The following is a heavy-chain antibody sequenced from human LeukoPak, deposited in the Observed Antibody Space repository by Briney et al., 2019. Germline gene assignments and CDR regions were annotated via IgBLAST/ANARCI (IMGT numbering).Heavy chain of an antibody. CDR1: GYTFTSYY. CDR3: ARDSLSGWYIYYYYYGMDV. J-gene: IGHJ6*02. D-gene: IGHD6-19*01. Sequence: ASVKVSCKASGYTFTSYYMHWVRQAPGQGLEWMGIINPSGGRTSYAQKFQGRVTMTRDTSTSTVYMELSSLRSEDTAVYYCARDSLSGWYIYYYYYGMDVWGQGTTVTVSS. V-gene: IGHV1-46*01. CDR2: INPSGGRT.